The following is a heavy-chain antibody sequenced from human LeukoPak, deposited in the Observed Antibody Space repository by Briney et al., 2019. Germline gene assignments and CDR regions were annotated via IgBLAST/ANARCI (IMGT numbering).Heavy chain of an antibody. V-gene: IGHV3-53*01. J-gene: IGHJ4*02. Sequence: GGSLRLSCAASGFTVSSNYMSWVRQAPGKGLEWVSVTYSDSTDYADSVKGRFTISRDNSKNTLYLQMSSLRAEDTAVYYCAKSPADYGDDLFDCWGQGTLVTVSS. CDR2: TYSDST. CDR3: AKSPADYGDDLFDC. CDR1: GFTVSSNY. D-gene: IGHD4-17*01.